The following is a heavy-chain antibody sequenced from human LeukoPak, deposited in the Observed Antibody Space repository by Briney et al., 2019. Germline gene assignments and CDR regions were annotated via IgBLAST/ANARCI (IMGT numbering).Heavy chain of an antibody. V-gene: IGHV3-21*01. Sequence: PGGSLRLSCAASGFTFSSYSMNWVRQAPGKGLEWVSSISSSSSYIYYADSVKCRFTISRDNAKNSLYLQMNSLRAEDTAVYYCARTYYDILTGYYGLFDYWGQGTLVTVSS. CDR1: GFTFSSYS. J-gene: IGHJ4*02. CDR2: ISSSSSYI. D-gene: IGHD3-9*01. CDR3: ARTYYDILTGYYGLFDY.